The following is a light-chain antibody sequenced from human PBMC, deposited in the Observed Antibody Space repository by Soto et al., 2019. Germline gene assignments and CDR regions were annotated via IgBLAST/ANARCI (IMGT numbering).Light chain of an antibody. V-gene: IGKV3-20*01. CDR2: AAS. Sequence: EIVLTQSPGTLSLSPGERATLSCRASQSIRSTYLAWYQQKPGQPPRLLIYAASKRQSGVPDRFSGGGSETDFTLSISSLEPEDFAVYYCQQYSGSVTFGGGTKVDI. CDR1: QSIRSTY. J-gene: IGKJ4*01. CDR3: QQYSGSVT.